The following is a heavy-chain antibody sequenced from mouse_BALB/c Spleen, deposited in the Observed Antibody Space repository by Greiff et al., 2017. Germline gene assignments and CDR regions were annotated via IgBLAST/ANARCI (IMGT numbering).Heavy chain of an antibody. J-gene: IGHJ4*01. V-gene: IGHV5-17*02. D-gene: IGHD3-1*01. CDR2: ISSGSSTI. CDR1: GFTFSSFG. CDR3: ARSRHDYAMDY. Sequence: EVKLMESGGGLVQPGGSRKLSCAASGFTFSSFGMHWVRQAPEKGLEWVAYISSGSSTIYYADTVKGRFTISRDNPKNTLFLQMTSLRSEDTAMYYCARSRHDYAMDYWGQGTSVTVSS.